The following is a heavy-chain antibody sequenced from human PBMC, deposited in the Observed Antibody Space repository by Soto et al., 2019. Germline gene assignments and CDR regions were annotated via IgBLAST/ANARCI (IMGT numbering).Heavy chain of an antibody. CDR2: ITSSSSTI. J-gene: IGHJ5*02. V-gene: IGHV3-48*02. CDR1: GFTFSRYS. Sequence: GGSLRLSCAASGFTFSRYSMSWVRQAPGKGLEWISYITSSSSTIYYADSVKGRFTISRDNAKNSLYLQMNSLRDEDTAMYYCARDNGMAGSFDPWGQGTLVTVSS. CDR3: ARDNGMAGSFDP. D-gene: IGHD2-8*01.